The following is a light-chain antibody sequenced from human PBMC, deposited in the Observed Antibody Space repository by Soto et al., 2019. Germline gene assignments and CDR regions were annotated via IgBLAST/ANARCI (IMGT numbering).Light chain of an antibody. V-gene: IGKV1-9*01. Sequence: DIQLTQSPSFLSASVGYRVTITCLASQDISDYLAWYQQRPGKAPKLLIYAASTLQSGVPSRFSGSGSGTEFTLTISSLQPEDFETYSCQQLNSYPLTFGGGTKVDIK. CDR2: AAS. CDR3: QQLNSYPLT. J-gene: IGKJ4*01. CDR1: QDISDY.